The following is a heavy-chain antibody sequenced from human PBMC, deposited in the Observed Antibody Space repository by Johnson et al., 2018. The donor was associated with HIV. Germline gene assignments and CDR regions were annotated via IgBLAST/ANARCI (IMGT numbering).Heavy chain of an antibody. D-gene: IGHD4/OR15-4a*01. CDR3: AKGRNTYGADVFDI. Sequence: QVQLVESGGGVVQPGRSLRLSCAVSGFTFSSFGMHWVRQAPGKWLEWMAVISSAGSDKYYADSVKGRFTISRDNSKNTLYLQMNSLRVEDTAVYYCAKGRNTYGADVFDIWGQGTMVTVSS. V-gene: IGHV3-30*18. CDR2: ISSAGSDK. CDR1: GFTFSSFG. J-gene: IGHJ3*02.